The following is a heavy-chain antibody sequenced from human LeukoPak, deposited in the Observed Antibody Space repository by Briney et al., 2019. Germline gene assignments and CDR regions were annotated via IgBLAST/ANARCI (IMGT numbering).Heavy chain of an antibody. CDR2: IYHSGST. J-gene: IGHJ4*02. CDR1: GGSFSGYY. CDR3: ARVPAAPYYVDY. Sequence: SETLSLTCAVYGGSFSGYYWCWIRQPPGKGLEWIGSIYHSGSTYYNPSLKSRVTISVDTSKNQFSLKLSSVTAADTAVYYCARVPAAPYYVDYWGQGTLVTVSS. V-gene: IGHV4-38-2*01. D-gene: IGHD2-2*01.